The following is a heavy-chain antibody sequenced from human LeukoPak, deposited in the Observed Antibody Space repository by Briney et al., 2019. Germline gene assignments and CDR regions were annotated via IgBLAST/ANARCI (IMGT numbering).Heavy chain of an antibody. D-gene: IGHD5-18*01. V-gene: IGHV1-69*05. CDR3: AQERNHGYSYSFDY. Sequence: ASVKVSCKASGGTFSSYAISWVRQAPGQGLEWMGGIIPIFGTANYAQKFQGRVTITTDESTSTAYMELSSLRSEDTAVYYCAQERNHGYSYSFDYWGQGTLVTVSS. J-gene: IGHJ4*02. CDR2: IIPIFGTA. CDR1: GGTFSSYA.